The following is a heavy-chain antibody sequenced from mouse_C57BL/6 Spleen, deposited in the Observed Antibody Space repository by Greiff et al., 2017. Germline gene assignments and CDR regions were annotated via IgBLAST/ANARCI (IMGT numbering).Heavy chain of an antibody. CDR1: GYAFSSSW. V-gene: IGHV1-82*01. CDR2: IYPGDGDT. J-gene: IGHJ2*01. D-gene: IGHD1-1*01. CDR3: AREDYYGPWFDY. Sequence: VQLQQSGPELVKPGASVKISCKASGYAFSSSWMNWVKQRPGKGLEWIGRIYPGDGDTNYNGKFKGKATLTADKSSSTAYMQLSSLTSEDSAVYFCAREDYYGPWFDYWGQGTTLTVSS.